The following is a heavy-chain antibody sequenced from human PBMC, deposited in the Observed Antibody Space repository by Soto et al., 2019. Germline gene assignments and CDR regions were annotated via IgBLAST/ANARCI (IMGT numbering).Heavy chain of an antibody. Sequence: QINLIESGPTLVKPTQTLTLTCTFSGFSLSTSGAAVGWVRQPPGRALEWLALIYWAGDKRYNASLGNRLTISKDSSMTQMVLTLTNVDPADTATYYCAPRATMTIFGLIIDNGIWFDPWGQGTRVIVSS. CDR2: IYWAGDK. V-gene: IGHV2-5*02. CDR1: GFSLSTSGAA. CDR3: APRATMTIFGLIIDNGIWFDP. J-gene: IGHJ5*02. D-gene: IGHD3-3*01.